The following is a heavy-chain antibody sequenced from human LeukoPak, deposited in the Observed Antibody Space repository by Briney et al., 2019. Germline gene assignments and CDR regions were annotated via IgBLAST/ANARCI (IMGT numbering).Heavy chain of an antibody. CDR3: ARAPPLFRSGWSETDY. CDR2: INSDGSSV. CDR1: GFTFRSYW. J-gene: IGHJ4*02. V-gene: IGHV3-74*01. Sequence: PGGSLRLSCAASGFTFRSYWMFWVRQPPGKGLIWVSRINSDGSSVSYADSVKGRFTISRDNAKNTLYLQMNSLRVEDTAVDYCARAPPLFRSGWSETDYWGQGTLVTVSS. D-gene: IGHD6-19*01.